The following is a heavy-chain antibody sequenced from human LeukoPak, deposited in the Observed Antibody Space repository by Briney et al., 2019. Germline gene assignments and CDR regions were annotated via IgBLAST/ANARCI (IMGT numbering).Heavy chain of an antibody. D-gene: IGHD6-13*01. CDR2: IIPIFGTA. V-gene: IGHV1-69*06. CDR3: ARGIPAAGTGFDY. J-gene: IGHJ4*02. CDR1: GGTFSSYA. Sequence: GASVKVSCKASGGTFSSYAISWVRQAPGQGLEWMGRIIPIFGTANYAQKFQGRVTITADKSTSTAYMELSSLRSEDTAVYYCARGIPAAGTGFDYWGQETLVTVSS.